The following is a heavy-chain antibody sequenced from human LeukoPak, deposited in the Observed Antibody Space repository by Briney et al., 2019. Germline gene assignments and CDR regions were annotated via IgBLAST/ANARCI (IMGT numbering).Heavy chain of an antibody. CDR3: ARSGYYGDYVYY. CDR1: GYTFTGYY. J-gene: IGHJ4*02. Sequence: SVKVSCKASGYTFTGYYMHWVRQAPGQGLEWMGGIIPIFGTANYAQKFQGRVTITADESTSTAYMELSSLRSEDTAVYYCARSGYYGDYVYYWGQGTLVTVSS. CDR2: IIPIFGTA. V-gene: IGHV1-69*13. D-gene: IGHD4-17*01.